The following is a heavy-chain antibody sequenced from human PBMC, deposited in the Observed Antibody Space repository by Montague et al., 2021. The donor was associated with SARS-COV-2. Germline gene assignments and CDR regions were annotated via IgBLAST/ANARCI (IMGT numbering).Heavy chain of an antibody. Sequence: SLRLSCAASGFTFSSYSMNWVRQAPGKGLEWVAVISYDGSNKYYADSVKGRFTISRDNSKNTLYPQMNSLRAEDTAVYYCARGRGVITFGGVIGYDAFDIWGQGTMVTVSS. CDR2: ISYDGSNK. D-gene: IGHD3-16*02. V-gene: IGHV3-30-3*01. CDR1: GFTFSSYS. CDR3: ARGRGVITFGGVIGYDAFDI. J-gene: IGHJ3*02.